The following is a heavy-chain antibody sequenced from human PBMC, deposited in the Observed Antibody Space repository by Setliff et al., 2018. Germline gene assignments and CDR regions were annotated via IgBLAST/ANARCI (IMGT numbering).Heavy chain of an antibody. D-gene: IGHD6-19*01. J-gene: IGHJ5*02. Sequence: SETLSLTCTVSGGSISSSSYYWGWIRQPPGKGLEWIESIYYSGSTYYNPSLKSRGIISVDTSKSQFSLMLTAVTAADTAVYYCARTDSSGWWFDHWGQGTLVTVSS. CDR3: ARTDSSGWWFDH. V-gene: IGHV4-39*01. CDR2: IYYSGST. CDR1: GGSISSSSYY.